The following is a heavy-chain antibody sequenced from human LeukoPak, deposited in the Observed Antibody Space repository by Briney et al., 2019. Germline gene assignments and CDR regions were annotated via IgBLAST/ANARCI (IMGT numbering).Heavy chain of an antibody. D-gene: IGHD6-13*01. CDR1: GYTFTSYD. Sequence: ASVKVSCKASGYTFTSYDINWLRQATGQRLKCMGWMNPNSGNTGYAQKFQGRVTMTRNTSISTDYMELSSLRSEDTAVYYCARGGVEVAAGFDYWGQGTLVTVSS. CDR3: ARGGVEVAAGFDY. CDR2: MNPNSGNT. J-gene: IGHJ4*02. V-gene: IGHV1-8*01.